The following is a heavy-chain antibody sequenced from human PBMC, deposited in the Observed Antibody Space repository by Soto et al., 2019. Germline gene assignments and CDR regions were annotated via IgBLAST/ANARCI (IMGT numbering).Heavy chain of an antibody. CDR1: GGTFSSYA. CDR2: IIPIFGTA. CDR3: ARGKYYYDSSGYYYLSDYYYGMDV. D-gene: IGHD3-22*01. J-gene: IGHJ6*02. Sequence: QVPLVQSGAEVKKPGSSVKVSCKASGGTFSSYAISWVRQAPGQGLEWMGGIIPIFGTANYAQKFQGRVTITADESTSTAYMELSSLRSEDTAVYYCARGKYYYDSSGYYYLSDYYYGMDVWGQGTTVTVSS. V-gene: IGHV1-69*01.